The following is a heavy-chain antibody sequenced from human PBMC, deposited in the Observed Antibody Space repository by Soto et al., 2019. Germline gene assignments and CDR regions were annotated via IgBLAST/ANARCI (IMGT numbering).Heavy chain of an antibody. CDR1: GYNFNIYG. Sequence: ASVNVSCKASGYNFNIYGISWVRQARRQGLELMGWISAYDGKKTYAEKFKGRVTMTTDASTSTAYMELRSLRSDDTAVYYCARDPHEYWTSYWFDPWGQGTLVTVSS. J-gene: IGHJ5*02. CDR2: ISAYDGKK. V-gene: IGHV1-18*01. D-gene: IGHD3-3*01. CDR3: ARDPHEYWTSYWFDP.